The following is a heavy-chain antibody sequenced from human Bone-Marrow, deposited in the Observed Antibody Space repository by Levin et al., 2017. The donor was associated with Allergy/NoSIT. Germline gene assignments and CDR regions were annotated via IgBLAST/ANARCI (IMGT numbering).Heavy chain of an antibody. Sequence: GESLKISCKASGYTFTGYYMHWVRQAPGQGLEWMGWINPNSGGTNYAQKFQGRVTMTRDTSISTAYMELSRLRSDDTAVYYCARLLYYGSGSPRPARYMDVWGKGTTVTVSS. V-gene: IGHV1-2*02. D-gene: IGHD3-10*01. CDR2: INPNSGGT. CDR3: ARLLYYGSGSPRPARYMDV. CDR1: GYTFTGYY. J-gene: IGHJ6*03.